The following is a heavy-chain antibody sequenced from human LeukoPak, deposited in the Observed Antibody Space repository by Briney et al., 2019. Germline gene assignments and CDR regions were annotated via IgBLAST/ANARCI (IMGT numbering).Heavy chain of an antibody. J-gene: IGHJ4*02. CDR1: GFTFSSYE. CDR2: ISSSGSTT. V-gene: IGHV3-48*03. CDR3: ARDNYDSSGYYFD. Sequence: GGSLKLSCAASGFTFSSYEMNWVRQAPGKGLEWVSYISSSGSTTHYADSVKGRFTISRNNAKNSLYLQMNSLRAEDTAVYYCARDNYDSSGYYFDWGQGTLVTVSS. D-gene: IGHD3-22*01.